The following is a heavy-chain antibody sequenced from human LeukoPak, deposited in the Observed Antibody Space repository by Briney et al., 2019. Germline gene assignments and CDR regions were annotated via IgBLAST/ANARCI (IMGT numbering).Heavy chain of an antibody. CDR3: ARNPFGYSYGYRADYYYYYYMDV. J-gene: IGHJ6*03. D-gene: IGHD5-18*01. Sequence: GASVKVSCKASGYTFTGYYMHWARQAPGQGLEWMGGIIPIFGTANYAQKFQGRVTITADESTSTAYMELSSLRSEDTAVYYCARNPFGYSYGYRADYYYYYYMDVWGKGTTVTISS. CDR2: IIPIFGTA. V-gene: IGHV1-69*13. CDR1: GYTFTGYY.